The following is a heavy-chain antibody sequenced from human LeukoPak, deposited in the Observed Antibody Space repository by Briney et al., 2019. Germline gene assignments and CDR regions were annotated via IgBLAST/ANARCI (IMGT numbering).Heavy chain of an antibody. J-gene: IGHJ4*02. D-gene: IGHD2-2*01. CDR3: ARPAAQVEDIVVVPAAEFDY. V-gene: IGHV1-18*01. CDR1: GYTFTSYG. CDR2: ISAYNGNT. Sequence: GASVKVSCKASGYTFTSYGISWVRQAPGQGLEWMGWISAYNGNTNYAQKLQGRVTMTTDTSTSTAYMELRSLRSDDTAVYYCARPAAQVEDIVVVPAAEFDYWGQGTLVTVSS.